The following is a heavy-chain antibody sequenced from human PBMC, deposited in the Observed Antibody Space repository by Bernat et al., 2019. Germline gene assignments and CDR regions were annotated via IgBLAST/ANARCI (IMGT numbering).Heavy chain of an antibody. CDR2: IKSKTDGGTT. Sequence: EVQLVESGGGLVKPGGSLRLSCAASGFTFSNAWMSWVRQAPGKGLEWVGRIKSKTDGGTTDYAAPVKGRFTISRDDSKNTLYLQMNSLKTEDTAVDYCTTEVQWLNPKYYYYYGMDVWGQGTTVTVSS. CDR3: TTEVQWLNPKYYYYYGMDV. V-gene: IGHV3-15*01. D-gene: IGHD6-19*01. CDR1: GFTFSNAW. J-gene: IGHJ6*02.